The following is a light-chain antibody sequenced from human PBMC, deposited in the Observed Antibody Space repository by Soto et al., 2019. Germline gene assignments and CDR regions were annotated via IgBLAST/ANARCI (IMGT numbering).Light chain of an antibody. Sequence: EILITQSPATLSVSPGERATLSCSASQSVSNYLAWYQPKPGQAPRLLIYDPYNRATGIPARFSGSGSGTDFTLTISSLEPEDFAVYYCQQRSNSFTFGPGTKVDIK. CDR1: QSVSNY. J-gene: IGKJ3*01. V-gene: IGKV3-11*01. CDR3: QQRSNSFT. CDR2: DPY.